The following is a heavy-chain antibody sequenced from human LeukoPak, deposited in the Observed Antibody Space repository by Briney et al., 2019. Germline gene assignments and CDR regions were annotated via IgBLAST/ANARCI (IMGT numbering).Heavy chain of an antibody. V-gene: IGHV3-74*01. CDR1: GFTFSSYW. CDR2: VNTDGSGT. Sequence: PGGSLRLSCAASGFTFSSYWMHWVRQAPGKGLVWVSRVNTDGSGTSYADSVKGRFTISRDNAKNTLYLRMNSLRAEDTAVYYCARHNQLLSFDYWGQGTLVTVSS. CDR3: ARHNQLLSFDY. J-gene: IGHJ4*02. D-gene: IGHD3-16*02.